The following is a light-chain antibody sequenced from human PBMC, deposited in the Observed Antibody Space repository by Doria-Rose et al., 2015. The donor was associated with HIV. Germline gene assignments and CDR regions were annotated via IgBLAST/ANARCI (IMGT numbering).Light chain of an antibody. CDR1: QSFSSTY. Sequence: EIVMTQSPGTLSLSPGERATLSCRASQSFSSTYLAWYQQKPGQAPSILIYDGSTRATGIPDRFSASGSGTDFTLTINRLEPEDLALYYCHQYGTSWTFGQGTKVEI. V-gene: IGKV3-20*01. CDR2: DGS. J-gene: IGKJ1*01. CDR3: HQYGTSWT.